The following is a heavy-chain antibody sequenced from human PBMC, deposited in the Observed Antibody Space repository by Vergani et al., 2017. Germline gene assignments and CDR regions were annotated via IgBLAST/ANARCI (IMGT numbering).Heavy chain of an antibody. Sequence: EVQLLESGGGLVQPGGSLRLSCAASGFTFSSYAMSWVRQAPGKGLEWVSAISGSGGSTYYADSVKGRFTISRDNSKNTLYLQMNSLRAEDTAVYYCAKNSLGYCTKGVCYNWFDPWGQGTLVTVSS. J-gene: IGHJ5*02. CDR1: GFTFSSYA. D-gene: IGHD2-8*01. CDR3: AKNSLGYCTKGVCYNWFDP. V-gene: IGHV3-23*01. CDR2: ISGSGGST.